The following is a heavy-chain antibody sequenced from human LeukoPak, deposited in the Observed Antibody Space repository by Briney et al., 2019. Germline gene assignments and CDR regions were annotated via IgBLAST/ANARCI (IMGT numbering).Heavy chain of an antibody. D-gene: IGHD3-22*01. CDR2: ISSSSSYI. Sequence: GGSLRLSCAASGFTFISYSMTWVRQAPGKGLEWVSSISSSSSYIYYAESVKGRFTISRDNAKNSVSLQMNSLRAEDTAVYYCARRQYDSSGFRLPFDYWGQGTLVTVSS. J-gene: IGHJ4*02. CDR3: ARRQYDSSGFRLPFDY. CDR1: GFTFISYS. V-gene: IGHV3-21*01.